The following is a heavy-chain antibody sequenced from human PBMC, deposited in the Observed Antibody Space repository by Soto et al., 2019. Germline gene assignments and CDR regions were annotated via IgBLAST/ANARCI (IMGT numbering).Heavy chain of an antibody. Sequence: EVQLVESGGDLVQPGGSLRLSCAVSGLIFNNYWMNWVRQAPGKGLEWVANINQDGNEIHYVDSVKGRFTVSRDNAKRSLYLQMNSLRVEDTAVYYCARGGNIVASIPVGWGPGALGIVSS. V-gene: IGHV3-7*01. CDR2: INQDGNEI. J-gene: IGHJ4*02. CDR3: ARGGNIVASIPVG. D-gene: IGHD5-12*01. CDR1: GLIFNNYW.